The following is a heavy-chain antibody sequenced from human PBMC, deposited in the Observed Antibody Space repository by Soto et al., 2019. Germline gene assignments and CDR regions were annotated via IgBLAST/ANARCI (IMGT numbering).Heavy chain of an antibody. V-gene: IGHV1-69*06. Sequence: QVQLVQSGAEVQKPGSSVKVSCKASGGTFSSYAISWVRQAPGQGLEWMGGIIPIFGTANYAQKFQGRVTITADKSTSTAYMELSSLISEDTAVYYCARVGCSSTSCSWFDPWGQGTLVTVSS. CDR2: IIPIFGTA. J-gene: IGHJ5*02. CDR1: GGTFSSYA. CDR3: ARVGCSSTSCSWFDP. D-gene: IGHD2-2*01.